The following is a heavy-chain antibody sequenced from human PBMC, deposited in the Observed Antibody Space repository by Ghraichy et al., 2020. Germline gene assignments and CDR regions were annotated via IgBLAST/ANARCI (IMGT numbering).Heavy chain of an antibody. CDR2: IHYSGNT. CDR3: VRLPTGYPNWFDP. CDR1: GGSISITSYS. V-gene: IGHV4-39*01. D-gene: IGHD3-9*01. J-gene: IGHJ5*02. Sequence: SETLSLTCTVSGGSISITSYSWGWIRQSPGKGLEWIATIHYSGNTYYNPSLRSRVTISVDTSKSHFSLGLTSVTAADTAVYYCVRLPTGYPNWFDPWGQGTLVTVSS.